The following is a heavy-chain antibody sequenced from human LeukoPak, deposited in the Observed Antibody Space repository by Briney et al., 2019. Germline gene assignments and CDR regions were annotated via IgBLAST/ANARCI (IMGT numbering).Heavy chain of an antibody. V-gene: IGHV4-39*01. CDR2: IYYSGST. D-gene: IGHD6-13*01. Sequence: KPSETLSLTCTVSGGSISSSSYYWGWIRQPPGKGLEWIGSIYYSGSTYYNPSPKSRVTISVDTSKNQFSLKLSSVTAADTAVYYCARRPRYSSSWDTFDYWGQGTLVTVSS. J-gene: IGHJ4*02. CDR1: GGSISSSSYY. CDR3: ARRPRYSSSWDTFDY.